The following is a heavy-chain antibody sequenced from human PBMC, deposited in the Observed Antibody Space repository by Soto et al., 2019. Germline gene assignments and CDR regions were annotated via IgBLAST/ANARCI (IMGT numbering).Heavy chain of an antibody. CDR1: GYSFTSYW. J-gene: IGHJ6*02. CDR2: IYPGDSDT. D-gene: IGHD3-22*01. V-gene: IGHV5-51*01. CDR3: PGRGGQYYNEDSPIDV. Sequence: PGESLKISCKGSGYSFTSYWIGWVRQMPWKGLEWMGIIYPGDSDTRHSPSFQGPVTISADKSTRTAYLHRSTPEPSHTAMDSCPGRGGQYYNEDSPIDVWGQGRTGTGSS.